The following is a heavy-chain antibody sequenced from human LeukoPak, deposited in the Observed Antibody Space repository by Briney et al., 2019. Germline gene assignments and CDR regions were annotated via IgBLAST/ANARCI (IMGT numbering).Heavy chain of an antibody. J-gene: IGHJ6*03. CDR3: ARGPEKEDIVVVPAATYYYYYMDV. V-gene: IGHV1-18*01. CDR2: ISAYNGNT. Sequence: ASVKVSCKASGYTFTSYGITWVRQAPGQGLEWMGWISAYNGNTNYAQKLQGRVTMTTDTSTSTAYMELRSLRSDDTAVYYCARGPEKEDIVVVPAATYYYYYMDVWGKGTTVTVSS. CDR1: GYTFTSYG. D-gene: IGHD2-2*01.